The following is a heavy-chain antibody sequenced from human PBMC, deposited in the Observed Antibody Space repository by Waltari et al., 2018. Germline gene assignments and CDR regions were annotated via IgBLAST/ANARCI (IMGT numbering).Heavy chain of an antibody. V-gene: IGHV3-73*01. CDR1: GFTLSGST. D-gene: IGHD6-13*01. CDR2: IRSKPNNYAT. J-gene: IGHJ4*02. CDR3: TGGAVTGTDF. Sequence: EVQVVESGGGLVQPGGSLNLSCATSGFTLSGSTIHWARQTSGKGLEWIGRIRSKPNNYATRYTASVEGRFTISRDDSENTAYLQMSSLMTEDTAVYYCTGGAVTGTDFWGQGTLVTVSS.